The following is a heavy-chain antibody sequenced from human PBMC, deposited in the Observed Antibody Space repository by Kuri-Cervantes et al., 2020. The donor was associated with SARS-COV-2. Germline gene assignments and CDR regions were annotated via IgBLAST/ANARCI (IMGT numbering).Heavy chain of an antibody. J-gene: IGHJ4*02. CDR1: GFTFSKYA. Sequence: ETLSLTCAASGFTFSKYAMNWVRQAPGKGLEWVSYISSSSSTIYYADSVKGRFTISRDNAKNSLYLQMNSLRAEDTAVYYCASGPLFGVVPYDYWGQGTLVTVSS. D-gene: IGHD3-3*01. CDR3: ASGPLFGVVPYDY. CDR2: ISSSSSTI. V-gene: IGHV3-48*04.